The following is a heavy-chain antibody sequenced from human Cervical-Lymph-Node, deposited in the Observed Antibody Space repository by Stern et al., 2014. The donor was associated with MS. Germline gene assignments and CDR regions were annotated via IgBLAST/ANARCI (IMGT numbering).Heavy chain of an antibody. J-gene: IGHJ4*02. D-gene: IGHD3-16*01. CDR3: ARSFGVTPTV. V-gene: IGHV4-61*02. CDR2: INSSGNI. Sequence: QVQLQESGPGLVKPSQTLSLTCTVSGASIGSANYYWIWIRQPAGKGLEWIGRINSSGNINYSPSLKSRVTMSIDPSKNQFPLEVNSVTAADSAIYYCARSFGVTPTVWGQGTLVIVSS. CDR1: GASIGSANYY.